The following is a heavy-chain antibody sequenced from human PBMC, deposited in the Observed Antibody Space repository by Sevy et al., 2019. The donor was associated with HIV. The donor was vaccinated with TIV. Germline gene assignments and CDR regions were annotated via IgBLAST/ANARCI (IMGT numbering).Heavy chain of an antibody. J-gene: IGHJ4*02. Sequence: GGSLRLSCAASGFTFSYYNMNWVRQAPGKGLEWVSSISSGSSYIFYVDSVKGRFTNSGDNAKDSLFLQMNSLRAEDTAVYYCARNLDYYASGPPDSWGRGTLVTVSS. CDR2: ISSGSSYI. V-gene: IGHV3-21*01. D-gene: IGHD3-10*01. CDR3: ARNLDYYASGPPDS. CDR1: GFTFSYYN.